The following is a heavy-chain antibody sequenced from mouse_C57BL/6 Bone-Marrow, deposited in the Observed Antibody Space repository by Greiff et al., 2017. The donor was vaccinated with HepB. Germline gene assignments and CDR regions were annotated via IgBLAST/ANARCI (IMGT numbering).Heavy chain of an antibody. CDR2: ISNLAYSI. V-gene: IGHV5-15*01. J-gene: IGHJ1*03. Sequence: EVQRVESGGGLVQPGGSLKLSCAASGFTFSDYGMAWVRQAPRKGPEWVAFISNLAYSIYYADTVTGRFTISRENAKNTLYLEMSSLRSEDTAMYYCARQGYGSSYGWYFDVWGTGTTVTVSS. CDR1: GFTFSDYG. CDR3: ARQGYGSSYGWYFDV. D-gene: IGHD1-1*01.